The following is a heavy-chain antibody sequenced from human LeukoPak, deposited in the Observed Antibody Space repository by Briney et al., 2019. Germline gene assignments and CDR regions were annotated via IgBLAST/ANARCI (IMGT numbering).Heavy chain of an antibody. CDR1: GFTFSSYS. CDR3: ARDKAMVSYFDI. CDR2: ISSSSSYI. Sequence: PGGSLRLSCAASGFTFSSYSMNWVRQAPGKGLEWVSSISSSSSYIYHADSVKGRFTISRDNAKNSLYLQMNSLRAEDTAVYYCARDKAMVSYFDIWGQGTMVTVSS. J-gene: IGHJ3*02. D-gene: IGHD5-18*01. V-gene: IGHV3-21*01.